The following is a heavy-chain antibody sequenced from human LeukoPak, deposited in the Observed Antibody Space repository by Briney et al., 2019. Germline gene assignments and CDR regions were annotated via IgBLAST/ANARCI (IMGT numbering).Heavy chain of an antibody. CDR1: GINVGSNY. V-gene: IGHV3-66*01. CDR2: MYSEGGT. D-gene: IGHD5-12*01. CDR3: AREKVDSGYDYVRNGMDV. J-gene: IGHJ6*02. Sequence: GGSLRLSCAASGINVGSNYMNWVRQAPGRGLEWVSVMYSEGGTNYADSVKGRFTISRDYLKNTLYLQMNSLRAEDTAVYYCAREKVDSGYDYVRNGMDVWGQGTTVTVSS.